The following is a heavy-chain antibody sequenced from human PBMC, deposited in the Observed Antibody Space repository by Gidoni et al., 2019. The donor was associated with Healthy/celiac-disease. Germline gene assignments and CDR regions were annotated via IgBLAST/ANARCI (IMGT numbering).Heavy chain of an antibody. D-gene: IGHD7-27*01. CDR3: ARLELGMHFYFDY. Sequence: QLQLQESGPGLVKPSETLSLTCTVSGGSISSSSYYWGWIRQPPGKGLEWIGSIYYRGSTYYNPSLKSRVTISVDTSKNQFSLKLSSVTAADTAVYYCARLELGMHFYFDYWGQGTLVTVSS. CDR1: GGSISSSSYY. V-gene: IGHV4-39*01. J-gene: IGHJ4*02. CDR2: IYYRGST.